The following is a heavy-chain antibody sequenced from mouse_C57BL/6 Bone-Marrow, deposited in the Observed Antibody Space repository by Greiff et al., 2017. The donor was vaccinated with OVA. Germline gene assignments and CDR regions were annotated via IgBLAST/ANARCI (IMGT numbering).Heavy chain of an antibody. CDR3: ARRVVKGWFAY. V-gene: IGHV1-61*01. D-gene: IGHD1-1*02. J-gene: IGHJ3*01. CDR2: IYPSDSET. CDR1: GYTFTSYW. Sequence: QVQLQQSGAELVRPGSSVKLSCKASGYTFTSYWMDWVKQRPGQGLEWIGNIYPSDSETHYNQKFKDKATLTVYKSSSTAYMQLSSLTSEDSAVYYCARRVVKGWFAYWGQGTLVTVSA.